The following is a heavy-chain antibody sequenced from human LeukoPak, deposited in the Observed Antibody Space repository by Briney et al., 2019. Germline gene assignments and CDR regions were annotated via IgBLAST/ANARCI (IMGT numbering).Heavy chain of an antibody. CDR1: GFTFSSYA. CDR2: ISYDGSNK. D-gene: IGHD3-10*01. CDR3: ARSEVTMVRGTLYYYYRDV. V-gene: IGHV3-30*01. Sequence: GGSLRLSCAASGFTFSSYAMRWVRQAPGKGLEWVAVISYDGSNKCYADSVKGRFTISSDNSKNTLYLQMNSLRAEDTAVYYCARSEVTMVRGTLYYYYRDVWAKGTTVSVSS. J-gene: IGHJ6*03.